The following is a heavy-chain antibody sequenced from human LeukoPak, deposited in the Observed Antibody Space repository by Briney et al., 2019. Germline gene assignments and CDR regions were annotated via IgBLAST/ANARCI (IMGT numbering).Heavy chain of an antibody. D-gene: IGHD3-22*01. CDR3: ARAEHYYDSMDV. CDR2: IYYSGST. V-gene: IGHV4-30-4*07. J-gene: IGHJ6*03. CDR1: GDSISSGGYS. Sequence: SETLSLTCAVSGDSISSGGYSWNWIRQPPGKGLEWIGYIYYSGSTSYNPSLKSRVTMSVDTSKNQFSLKLSSVTAADTAVYYCARAEHYYDSMDVWGKGTTVTISS.